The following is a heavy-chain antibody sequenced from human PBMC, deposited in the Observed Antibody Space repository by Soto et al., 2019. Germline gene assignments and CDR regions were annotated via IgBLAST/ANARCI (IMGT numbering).Heavy chain of an antibody. CDR1: GYSISSSNW. CDR2: IYYSGST. J-gene: IGHJ6*02. V-gene: IGHV4-28*01. CDR3: ARNGELSVDYGMDV. Sequence: LTCAVSGYSISSSNWWGWIRQPPGKGLEWIGYIYYSGSTYYNPSLKSRVTMSVDTSKNQFSLKLSSVTAVDTAVYYCARNGELSVDYGMDVWGQGTTVTVSS. D-gene: IGHD1-7*01.